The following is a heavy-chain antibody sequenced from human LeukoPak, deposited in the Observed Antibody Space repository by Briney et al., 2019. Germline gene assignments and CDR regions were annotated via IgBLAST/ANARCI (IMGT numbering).Heavy chain of an antibody. Sequence: SETLSLTCTVSGYSISNGYYWGWIRQPPGKGLEWVGSIYHRGSTYYNPSLRSRVTISLDRSKKKFSLKLTSVTAADTAVYYCARMRNGGYSYGYRPFDYWGQGTLVTVSS. V-gene: IGHV4-38-2*02. CDR2: IYHRGST. CDR3: ARMRNGGYSYGYRPFDY. J-gene: IGHJ4*02. CDR1: GYSISNGYY. D-gene: IGHD5-18*01.